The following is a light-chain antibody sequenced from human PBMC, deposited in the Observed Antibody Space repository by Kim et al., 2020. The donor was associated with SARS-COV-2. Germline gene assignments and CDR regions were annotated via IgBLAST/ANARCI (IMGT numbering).Light chain of an antibody. J-gene: IGKJ2*01. Sequence: SASVGERGTITCQASQDIRNFLNWFQHKPGKAPEHLIYDASTLGAGVPSKFSGSGSGTDFTFTISSLQPEDIATYYCQHFDSLPYTFGQGTKLEI. CDR3: QHFDSLPYT. V-gene: IGKV1-33*01. CDR1: QDIRNF. CDR2: DAS.